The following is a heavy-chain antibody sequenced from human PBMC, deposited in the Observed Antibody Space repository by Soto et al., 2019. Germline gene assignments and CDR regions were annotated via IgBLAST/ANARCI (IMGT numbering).Heavy chain of an antibody. D-gene: IGHD3-3*01. CDR1: GYTFTSYG. CDR3: ASHPPDYDFWSGYYNWFHP. V-gene: IGHV1-18*01. CDR2: ISAYNGNT. Sequence: ASVKVSCKASGYTFTSYGISWVRQAPGQGLEWMGWISAYNGNTNYAQKLQGRVTMTTDTSTSTAYMELRSLRSDDTAVYYCASHPPDYDFWSGYYNWFHPWCQGPLVTVPS. J-gene: IGHJ5*02.